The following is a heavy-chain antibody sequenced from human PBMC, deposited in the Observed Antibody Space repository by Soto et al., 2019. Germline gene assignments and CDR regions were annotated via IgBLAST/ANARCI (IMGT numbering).Heavy chain of an antibody. CDR2: VKTKADGGTT. Sequence: EVQLVESGGGLVKPGGSLRLSCAASGFTFSDAWMNWVRQAPGKGLEWVGHVKTKADGGTTDYAAFVNGRFTISRDDSTNTLFLHITNLKTEDTAMYYCTTLGPSWGKGTLVTVSS. V-gene: IGHV3-15*07. CDR3: TTLGPS. CDR1: GFTFSDAW. J-gene: IGHJ5*02.